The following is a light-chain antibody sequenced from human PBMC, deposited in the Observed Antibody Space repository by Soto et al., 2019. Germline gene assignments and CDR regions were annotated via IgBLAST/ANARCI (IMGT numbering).Light chain of an antibody. V-gene: IGLV2-8*01. CDR2: EVS. CDR3: SSYAGSNTV. Sequence: QSALTQPPSASGSPGQSVTISCTGTSSDVGGYDYVSWYQQHPGKAPKLMIYEVSKRPSGVPDRFSGSKSGNTASLTVSGPQAEDEADYYCSSYAGSNTVFGGGTKLTVL. J-gene: IGLJ2*01. CDR1: SSDVGGYDY.